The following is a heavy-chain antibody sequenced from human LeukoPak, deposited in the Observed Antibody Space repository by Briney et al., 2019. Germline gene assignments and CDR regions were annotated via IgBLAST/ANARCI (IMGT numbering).Heavy chain of an antibody. CDR1: GVSISSYF. J-gene: IGHJ4*02. D-gene: IGHD4-17*01. Sequence: SETLSLTCTVSGVSISSYFWTWIRQPAGKGLEWIGRFYASGSPNYNPSLKSRVTISVDTSKKQFSLRLSSVTAADTAVYFCARGIMTTVATFDYWGQGTLVTVSS. CDR3: ARGIMTTVATFDY. CDR2: FYASGSP. V-gene: IGHV4-4*07.